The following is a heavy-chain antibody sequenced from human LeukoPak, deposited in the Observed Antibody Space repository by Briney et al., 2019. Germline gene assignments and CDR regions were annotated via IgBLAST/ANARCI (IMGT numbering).Heavy chain of an antibody. CDR1: GGTFSSYA. J-gene: IGHJ6*03. Sequence: SVKVSCKASGGTFSSYAISWVRQAPGQGLEWMGGIIPIFGTANYAQKFQGRVTITADESTSTAYMELSSLRSEDTAVYYCARVVTISERGDYYYYYMDVWGKGTTVTISS. CDR2: IIPIFGTA. V-gene: IGHV1-69*13. CDR3: ARVVTISERGDYYYYYMDV. D-gene: IGHD3-9*01.